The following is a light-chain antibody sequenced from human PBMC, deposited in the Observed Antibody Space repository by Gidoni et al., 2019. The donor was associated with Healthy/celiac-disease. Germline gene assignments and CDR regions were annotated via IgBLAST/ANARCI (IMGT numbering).Light chain of an antibody. CDR2: LTSDGSH. CDR1: SGHSSDA. CDR3: QTWGTGIQGV. V-gene: IGLV4-69*01. J-gene: IGLJ3*02. Sequence: LVLPQLPSASASLRASVKPTCTLSSGHSSDAIAWPQQQPEKGPRYLMKLTSDGSHSKGDGIPDRFSGSSSGAERYLTISSLQSEDEADYYCQTWGTGIQGVFGGGTKLTVL.